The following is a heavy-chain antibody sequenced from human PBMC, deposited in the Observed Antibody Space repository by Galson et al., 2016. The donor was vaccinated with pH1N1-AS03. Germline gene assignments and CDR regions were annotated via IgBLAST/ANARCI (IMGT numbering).Heavy chain of an antibody. V-gene: IGHV3-15*01. J-gene: IGHJ6*02. CDR3: ATTCGTCDRLTHGLNV. Sequence: SLRLSCAASGFTFSNAWIIWVRQAPGKGLEWVGRIKSQSYGGTPEYGAPVKGRFTISRDDSKNTLYLQMSSLKTEDTAIYYCATTCGTCDRLTHGLNVWGQGTTVTASS. CDR1: GFTFSNAW. D-gene: IGHD1-26*01. CDR2: IKSQSYGGTP.